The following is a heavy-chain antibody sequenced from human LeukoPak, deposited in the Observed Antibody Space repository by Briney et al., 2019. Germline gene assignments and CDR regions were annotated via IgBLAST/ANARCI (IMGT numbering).Heavy chain of an antibody. J-gene: IGHJ4*02. Sequence: SETLSLTCTVSGVSISSVGYYWSWIRQYPGKGLEWIGYISYSGNTFYNPSLKSRVSISVDTSKTQFSLNLSSVTAADTALYYCARDNPIVGATITLDYWGQGALVTVSS. CDR2: ISYSGNT. CDR1: GVSISSVGYY. V-gene: IGHV4-31*03. CDR3: ARDNPIVGATITLDY. D-gene: IGHD1-26*01.